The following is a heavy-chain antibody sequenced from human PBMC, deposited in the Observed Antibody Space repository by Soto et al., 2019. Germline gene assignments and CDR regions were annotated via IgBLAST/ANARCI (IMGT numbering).Heavy chain of an antibody. CDR3: ARDHCSDYWNRLIDS. Sequence: TLXLACTFSGGSSSVDAYCWSWSRQPRGKGLEWIGYIYHSESTSYYPSLSRRVTISMDKTTNQFSLHLISVTAGDTAVYFCARDHCSDYWNRLIDSWGQGTLFTVSS. CDR2: IYHSEST. J-gene: IGHJ4*02. CDR1: GGSSSVDAYC. D-gene: IGHD6-25*01. V-gene: IGHV4-30-2*01.